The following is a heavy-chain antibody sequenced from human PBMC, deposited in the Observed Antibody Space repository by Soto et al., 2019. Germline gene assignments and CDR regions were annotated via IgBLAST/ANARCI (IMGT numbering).Heavy chain of an antibody. CDR3: ARHPRITESTTSSGMDV. D-gene: IGHD1-7*01. Sequence: GGSLKISCKGSGYSFTSYWISWVRQMPGKGLEWMGRIDPSDSYTNYSPSFQGHVTISADKSISTAYLQWSSLKASDTAIYSRARHPRITESTTSSGMDVRGQRTTVTVCS. CDR1: GYSFTSYW. CDR2: IDPSDSYT. J-gene: IGHJ6*02. V-gene: IGHV5-10-1*01.